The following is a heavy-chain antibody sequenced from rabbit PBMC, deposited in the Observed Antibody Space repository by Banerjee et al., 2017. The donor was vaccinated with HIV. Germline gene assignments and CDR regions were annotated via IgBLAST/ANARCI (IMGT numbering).Heavy chain of an antibody. V-gene: IGHV1S45*01. D-gene: IGHD4-1*01. CDR3: ARDLAGVIGWNFNF. CDR2: IYVGRSGST. CDR1: GFSFSSSNW. J-gene: IGHJ6*01. Sequence: QEQREESGGDLVKPEGSMTLTCTASGFSFSSSNWICWVRQAPGKGLEWIACIYVGRSGSTYYASWATGRFIISKTSSTTVTLQMTSLTAADTATYFCARDLAGVIGWNFNFWGPGTLVTVS.